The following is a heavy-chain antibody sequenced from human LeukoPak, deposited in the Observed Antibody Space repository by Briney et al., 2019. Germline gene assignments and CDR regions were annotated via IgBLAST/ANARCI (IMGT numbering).Heavy chain of an antibody. D-gene: IGHD4-11*01. CDR1: GYTFTSYY. V-gene: IGHV1-46*01. CDR2: INPSGGST. Sequence: ASVKVSCKASGYTFTSYYMHWVRQAPGQGLEWMGIINPSGGSTNYAQKFQGRVTITADESTSTAYMELSSLRSEDTAVYYCARDYSNYYFDYWGQGTLVTVSS. J-gene: IGHJ4*02. CDR3: ARDYSNYYFDY.